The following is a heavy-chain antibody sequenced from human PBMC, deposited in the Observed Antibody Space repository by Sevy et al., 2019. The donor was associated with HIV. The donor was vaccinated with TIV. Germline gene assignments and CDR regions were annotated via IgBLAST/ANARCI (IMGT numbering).Heavy chain of an antibody. D-gene: IGHD3-22*01. Sequence: GESLKISCRASGYRFSSYWIAWVRQVPGKGLEWMGIIYPDDSDIRYSPSLQGQVTISVDKSISTAYLQWSSVEASDTAMYFCARRFYDSTGYPQYFFDYWGQGTLVTVSS. CDR1: GYRFSSYW. V-gene: IGHV5-51*01. J-gene: IGHJ4*02. CDR2: IYPDDSDI. CDR3: ARRFYDSTGYPQYFFDY.